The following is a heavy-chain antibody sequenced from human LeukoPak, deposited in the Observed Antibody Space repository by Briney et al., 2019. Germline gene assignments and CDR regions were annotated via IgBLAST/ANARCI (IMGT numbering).Heavy chain of an antibody. CDR1: GFTFSSYA. V-gene: IGHV3-30*07. J-gene: IGHJ5*02. CDR3: ARDQVGYTYGTS. Sequence: GRSLRLSCAASGFTFSSYAMHWVRQAPGKGLEWVAVISYDGSNKYYADSVKGRFTISRDISKNTVYLQMDSLTVEDTAVYYCARDQVGYTYGTSWGQGTLVTVSS. CDR2: ISYDGSNK. D-gene: IGHD5-18*01.